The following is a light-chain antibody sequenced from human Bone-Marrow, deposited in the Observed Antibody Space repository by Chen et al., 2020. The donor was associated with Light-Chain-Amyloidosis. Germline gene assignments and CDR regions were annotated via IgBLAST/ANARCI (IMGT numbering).Light chain of an antibody. CDR2: RDT. V-gene: IGLV3-25*03. CDR1: DLPTKY. J-gene: IGLJ2*01. Sequence: SYELTQPPSVSVSPGQTARITCSGDDLPTKYAYWYQQKPGQAPVLGIHRDTERPSGSSERFSCSSSGTTATLTISGVQAEDEADYHCQSADSSGTYEVIFGGGTKLTVL. CDR3: QSADSSGTYEVI.